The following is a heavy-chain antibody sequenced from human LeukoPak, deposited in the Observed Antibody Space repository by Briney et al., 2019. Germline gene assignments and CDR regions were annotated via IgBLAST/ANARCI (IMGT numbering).Heavy chain of an antibody. CDR3: AGGVYDFWSGYGTHNWFDP. J-gene: IGHJ5*02. D-gene: IGHD3-3*01. V-gene: IGHV1-8*01. Sequence: ASVKVSCKASGYTFTSYDINWVRQATGQGLEWMGWMNPNSGNTGYAQKFQGRVTMTRNTSISTAYMGLSSLRSEDTAVYYCAGGVYDFWSGYGTHNWFDPWGQGTLVTVSS. CDR2: MNPNSGNT. CDR1: GYTFTSYD.